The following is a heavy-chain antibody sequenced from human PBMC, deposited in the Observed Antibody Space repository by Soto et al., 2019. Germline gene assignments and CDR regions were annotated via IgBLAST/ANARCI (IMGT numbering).Heavy chain of an antibody. CDR3: TRDHVDTAMVIGDWNWFDP. CDR2: IRSKAYGGTT. J-gene: IGHJ5*02. V-gene: IGHV3-49*04. CDR1: GFTFGDYA. D-gene: IGHD5-18*01. Sequence: GSLRLSCTASGFTFGDYAMSWVRQAPGKGLEWVGFIRSKAYGGTTEYAASVKGRFTISRDDSKSIAYLQMNSLKTEDTAVYYCTRDHVDTAMVIGDWNWFDPWGQGTLVTVSS.